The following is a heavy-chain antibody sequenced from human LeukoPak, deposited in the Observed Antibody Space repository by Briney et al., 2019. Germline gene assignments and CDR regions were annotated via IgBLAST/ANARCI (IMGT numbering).Heavy chain of an antibody. D-gene: IGHD4-11*01. CDR3: ARVNSNYDYYYYMDV. CDR2: IYSSGIT. V-gene: IGHV4-61*02. J-gene: IGHJ6*03. Sequence: SQTLSLTCTVSGGSISSGSYYWSWIRQPAGKGLEWIGRIYSSGITNYNPSLKSRVTISVDTSKNQFSLKLNSVTAADTAVYYCARVNSNYDYYYYMDVWGKGTTVTVSS. CDR1: GGSISSGSYY.